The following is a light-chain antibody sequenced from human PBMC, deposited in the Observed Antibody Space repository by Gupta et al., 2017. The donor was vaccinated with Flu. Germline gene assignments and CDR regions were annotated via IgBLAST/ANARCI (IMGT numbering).Light chain of an antibody. CDR2: RNN. CDR1: SSTIGAGYD. V-gene: IGLV1-40*03. J-gene: IGLJ3*02. Sequence: VITSCTGGSSTIGAGYDVHWYHQRPGVAPKLLIHRNNGRPSGVPDRFSGSKSGASASLAITGLQAEDEGDYYCQSLDSGLKSCVFGGGTRLTVL. CDR3: QSLDSGLKSCV.